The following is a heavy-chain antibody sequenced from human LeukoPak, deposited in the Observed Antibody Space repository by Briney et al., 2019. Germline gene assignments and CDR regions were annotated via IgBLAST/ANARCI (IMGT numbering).Heavy chain of an antibody. J-gene: IGHJ6*02. CDR2: ISGYKGNT. D-gene: IGHD3-22*01. CDR1: GYTFTSYG. V-gene: IGHV1-18*01. Sequence: RASVKVSCKASGYTFTSYGISWVRQAPGQGLEWMGWISGYKGNTNYPQKLQGRVTMTTDTSTSTAYMELRSLRSDDTAVYYCARGYYDSGGYYYYYYGMDVWGQGTTVTVSS. CDR3: ARGYYDSGGYYYYYYGMDV.